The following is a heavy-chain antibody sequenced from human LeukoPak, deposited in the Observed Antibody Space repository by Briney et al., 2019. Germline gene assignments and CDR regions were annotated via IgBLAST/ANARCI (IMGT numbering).Heavy chain of an antibody. V-gene: IGHV3-23*01. CDR3: AKDTYPHSGTYYLYYFDY. J-gene: IGHJ4*02. CDR2: ISGSGGST. Sequence: GWSLRLSCAASGFTFSSYAMTWVRQAPGKGLEWVSGISGSGGSTHYADSVKGRFTISRDNSKNKLYLQMNSLRAEDTAVYYCAKDTYPHSGTYYLYYFDYWGQGTLVTVSS. CDR1: GFTFSSYA. D-gene: IGHD1-26*01.